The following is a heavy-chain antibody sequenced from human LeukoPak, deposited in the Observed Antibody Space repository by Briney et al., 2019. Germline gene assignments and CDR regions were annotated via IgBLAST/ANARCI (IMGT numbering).Heavy chain of an antibody. D-gene: IGHD3-3*01. J-gene: IGHJ5*02. V-gene: IGHV3-48*01. CDR3: ARELVEQIVGVVINLFDP. Sequence: GGSLRLSCAASGFTFSTYGMNWVRQAPGKGLEWVSSISSSSSTIHYADSVKGRFTISRDNAKHSLYLQMNCLRAEDTAVYYCARELVEQIVGVVINLFDPWGEGTLVTVSS. CDR1: GFTFSTYG. CDR2: ISSSSSTI.